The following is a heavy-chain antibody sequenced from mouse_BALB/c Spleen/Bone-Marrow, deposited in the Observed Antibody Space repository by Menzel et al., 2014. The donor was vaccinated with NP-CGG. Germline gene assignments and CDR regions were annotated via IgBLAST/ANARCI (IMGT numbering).Heavy chain of an antibody. Sequence: QVHLQQPGADLVQPGASVKLSCEASGYNFTSYYMYWVKQRPGQGLEWIGGINHSNGGTNFNEKFKRKATLTVDKSASAAYMQLRNMTSEDSAVYYCTRSYYAKEWAWFAYWGQGTPVTISS. V-gene: IGHV1S81*02. D-gene: IGHD1-1*01. J-gene: IGHJ3*01. CDR2: INHSNGGT. CDR1: GYNFTSYY. CDR3: TRSYYAKEWAWFAY.